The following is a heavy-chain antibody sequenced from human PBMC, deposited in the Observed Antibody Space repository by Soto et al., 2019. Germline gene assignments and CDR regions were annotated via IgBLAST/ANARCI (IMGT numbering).Heavy chain of an antibody. CDR1: GFTFSSDG. Sequence: QVQLVESGVGVVQPGRSLRLSCAASGFTFSSDGMHWVRQAPGKGLEWVAVISNDGRNKYYADSVKGRFTISRDNSKNTLYLQMNSLRAEDTAVYYCANDYGDYVGDYWGQGTLVTVSS. V-gene: IGHV3-30*18. CDR2: ISNDGRNK. J-gene: IGHJ4*02. D-gene: IGHD4-17*01. CDR3: ANDYGDYVGDY.